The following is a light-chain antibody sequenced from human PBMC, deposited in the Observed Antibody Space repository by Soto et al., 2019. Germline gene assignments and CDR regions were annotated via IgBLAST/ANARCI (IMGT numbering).Light chain of an antibody. V-gene: IGLV2-14*01. CDR2: EVS. CDR3: SSYTGITTLV. J-gene: IGLJ2*01. CDR1: SSDIGGYNY. Sequence: QSALTQPASVSGSPGQSITISCAGTSSDIGGYNYVSWYQQHPGKAPKVMIYEVSNRPSGVSNRFSGSKSGNTASLTISGLQTEDEADYYCSSYTGITTLVFGGGTKLTVL.